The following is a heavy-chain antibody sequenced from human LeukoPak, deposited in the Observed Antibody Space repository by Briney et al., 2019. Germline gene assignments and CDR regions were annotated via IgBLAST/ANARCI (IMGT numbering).Heavy chain of an antibody. CDR1: GGTFSSYA. Sequence: SVKVSCKASGGTFSSYAISWVRQAPGQGLEWMGRIIPILGIANYAQKFQGRVTITADKSTSTAYMELSSLRSEDTAVYYCARSGIAAAGTDYWGQGTQVTVSS. J-gene: IGHJ4*02. CDR3: ARSGIAAAGTDY. V-gene: IGHV1-69*04. D-gene: IGHD6-13*01. CDR2: IIPILGIA.